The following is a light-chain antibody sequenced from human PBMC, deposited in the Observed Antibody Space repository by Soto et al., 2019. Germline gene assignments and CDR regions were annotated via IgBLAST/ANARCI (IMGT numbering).Light chain of an antibody. Sequence: EILMTQSPATLSLSPGETATLSGRSSPSISSSYLAWYQQKPGQAPRLLISGASSRATGIPARFSGSGSGTDFTLTITRLEPEDFAVYYCQQYVTSSPRTFGQGTKVDIK. CDR1: PSISSSY. CDR3: QQYVTSSPRT. V-gene: IGKV3-20*01. CDR2: GAS. J-gene: IGKJ1*01.